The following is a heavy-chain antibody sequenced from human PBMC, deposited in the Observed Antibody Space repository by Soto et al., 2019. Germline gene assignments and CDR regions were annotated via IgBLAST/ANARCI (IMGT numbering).Heavy chain of an antibody. V-gene: IGHV1-2*04. Sequence: ASVKVSCKASGYTFTGYYMHWVRQAPGQVLEWMGWINPNSGGTNYAQKFQGWVTMTRDTSISTAYMELSRLRSDDTAVYYCARAPEPYCSGGSCYSVYFDYWGQGTLVTVYS. J-gene: IGHJ4*02. D-gene: IGHD2-15*01. CDR1: GYTFTGYY. CDR2: INPNSGGT. CDR3: ARAPEPYCSGGSCYSVYFDY.